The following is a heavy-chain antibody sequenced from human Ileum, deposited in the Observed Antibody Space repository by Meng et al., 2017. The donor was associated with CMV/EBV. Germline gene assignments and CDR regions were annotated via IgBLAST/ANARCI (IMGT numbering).Heavy chain of an antibody. J-gene: IGHJ4*02. D-gene: IGHD5-24*01. V-gene: IGHV7-4-1*02. CDR2: INTNTGNP. CDR1: GYSFITYG. CDR3: TRGDGDHSSKFDY. Sequence: KTSGYSFITYGINWVRQAPGQRLEWMGWINTNTGNPTYAQDFTGRFVFSLDTSVSTTYLQINSLRTEDSAVYYCTRGDGDHSSKFDYWGQGTPVTVSS.